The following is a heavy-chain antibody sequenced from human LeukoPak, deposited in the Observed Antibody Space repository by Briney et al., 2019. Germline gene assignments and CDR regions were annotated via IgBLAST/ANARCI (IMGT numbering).Heavy chain of an antibody. Sequence: ASVKVSCKASGGTFSSYGISWVRPAPGQGLEWMGWISAYNGNTNYAQKLQGRVTMTTDTSTSTAYMELRSLRSDDTAVYYCARDEYYYDSSGYYYGYWGQGTLVTVSS. J-gene: IGHJ4*02. CDR1: GGTFSSYG. CDR3: ARDEYYYDSSGYYYGY. V-gene: IGHV1-18*01. CDR2: ISAYNGNT. D-gene: IGHD3-22*01.